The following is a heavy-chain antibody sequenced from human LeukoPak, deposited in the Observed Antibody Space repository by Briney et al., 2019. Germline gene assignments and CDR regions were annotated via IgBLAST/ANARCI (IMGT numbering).Heavy chain of an antibody. Sequence: GGSLRLSCAASGFTFSSYAMSWVRQAPGEGLEWVSAISGSGGSTYYADSVKGRFTISRDNSKNTLYLQMNSLRAEDTAVYYCAKDLVGYCSSTSCYTYWGQGTLVTVSS. D-gene: IGHD2-2*01. CDR2: ISGSGGST. V-gene: IGHV3-23*01. CDR1: GFTFSSYA. CDR3: AKDLVGYCSSTSCYTY. J-gene: IGHJ4*02.